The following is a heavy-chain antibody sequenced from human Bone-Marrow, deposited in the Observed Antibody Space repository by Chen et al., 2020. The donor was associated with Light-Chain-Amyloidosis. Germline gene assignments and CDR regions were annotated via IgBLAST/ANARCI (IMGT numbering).Heavy chain of an antibody. Sequence: EVQMVESGGGLVKPGESLRLSCKASGVSLSNNNLHWVRQAPGKGLEWVSSISSSSGFIHYADSVKGRFTISRHNAKNSLSLEMTSLRADDTAVYFCASEGLISENFDYWGQGILVTVSS. CDR1: GVSLSNNN. V-gene: IGHV3-21*01. CDR2: ISSSSGFI. J-gene: IGHJ4*02. CDR3: ASEGLISENFDY. D-gene: IGHD3-16*01.